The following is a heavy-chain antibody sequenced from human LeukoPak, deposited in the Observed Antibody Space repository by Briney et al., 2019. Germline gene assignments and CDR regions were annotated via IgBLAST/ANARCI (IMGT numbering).Heavy chain of an antibody. D-gene: IGHD7-27*01. CDR2: IFHTGST. J-gene: IGHJ4*02. Sequence: SETLSLTCTVSGDSISSGNYWGWIRQPPGKGLEWIGSIFHTGSTYFNLSLKSRVTISVDTSKIQFSLKLSSVTAADTAVYYCARLLPQDWGSDYFDYWGQGTLVTVSS. CDR3: ARLLPQDWGSDYFDY. V-gene: IGHV4-38-2*02. CDR1: GDSISSGNY.